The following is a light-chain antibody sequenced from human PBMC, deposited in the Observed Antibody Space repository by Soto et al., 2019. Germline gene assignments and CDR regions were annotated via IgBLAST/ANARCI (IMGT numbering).Light chain of an antibody. Sequence: QSVLTQPTSVSGSLGHSVTIFYTGNSSYCGNYDHVSWYQQPPGTAPKLMIYEVSNRPSGVPDRFSGSKSGNTASLTISGLQAEDEADYYCSSYTSSRTYVFGTGTKVTVL. V-gene: IGLV2-18*02. J-gene: IGLJ1*01. CDR2: EVS. CDR3: SSYTSSRTYV. CDR1: SSYCGNYDH.